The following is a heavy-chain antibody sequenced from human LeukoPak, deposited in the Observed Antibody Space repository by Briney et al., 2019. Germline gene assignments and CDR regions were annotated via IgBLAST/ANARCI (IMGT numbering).Heavy chain of an antibody. J-gene: IGHJ4*02. V-gene: IGHV1-2*02. CDR2: INPNSGGT. CDR3: AAQKDPRPFDH. CDR1: GFTFTGYY. Sequence: ASVKVSCKASGFTFTGYYMHWVRQAPGQGLEWMGWINPNSGGTNYAQKFQGRVTMTRDTSISTAYMELSRLRSDDTAVYYCAAQKDPRPFDHWGQGTLISVSS.